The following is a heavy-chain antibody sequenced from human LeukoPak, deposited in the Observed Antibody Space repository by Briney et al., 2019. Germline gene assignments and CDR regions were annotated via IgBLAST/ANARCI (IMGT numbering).Heavy chain of an antibody. D-gene: IGHD6-13*01. CDR1: GYSISSGYY. Sequence: SETLSLTCTVSGYSISSGYYWGWIRQPPGKGLEWIGSIYHSGSTYYNPSLKSRVTISVDTSKNQSSLKLSSVTAADTAVYYCARERGSSIDAFDIWGQGTMVTVSS. V-gene: IGHV4-38-2*02. CDR3: ARERGSSIDAFDI. CDR2: IYHSGST. J-gene: IGHJ3*02.